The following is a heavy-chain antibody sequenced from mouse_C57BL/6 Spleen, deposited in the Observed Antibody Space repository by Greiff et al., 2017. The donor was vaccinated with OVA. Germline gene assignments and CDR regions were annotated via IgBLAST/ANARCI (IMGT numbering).Heavy chain of an antibody. V-gene: IGHV5-4*01. CDR2: ISDGGSYT. CDR1: GFTFSSYA. J-gene: IGHJ2*01. D-gene: IGHD1-1*01. Sequence: EVHLVESGGGLVKPGGSLKLSCAASGFTFSSYAMSWVRQTPEKRLEWVATISDGGSYTYYPDNVKGRFTISIDNAKNNLYLQMSHLKSEDTAMYYCAREDLSGYYFDYWGQGTTLTVSS. CDR3: AREDLSGYYFDY.